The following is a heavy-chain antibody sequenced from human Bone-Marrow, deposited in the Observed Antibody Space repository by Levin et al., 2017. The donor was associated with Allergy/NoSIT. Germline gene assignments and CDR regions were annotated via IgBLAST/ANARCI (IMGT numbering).Heavy chain of an antibody. CDR1: GFTFTRYS. V-gene: IGHV3-30*04. J-gene: IGHJ6*02. D-gene: IGHD3-16*01. CDR3: ARDPQDYDYIWVAYYYGLDA. CDR2: ISFDGKNK. Sequence: WGSLRLSCVASGFTFTRYSMHWVRQAPGKGLEWVAVISFDGKNKYYRDSVKGRFTISRDNSKNTLYLQMKSLRAEDTALYYCARDPQDYDYIWVAYYYGLDAWGQGTTVTVSS.